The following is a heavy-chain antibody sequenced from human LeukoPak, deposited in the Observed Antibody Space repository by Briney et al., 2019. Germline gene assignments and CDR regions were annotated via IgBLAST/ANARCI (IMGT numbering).Heavy chain of an antibody. CDR2: ISAYNGNT. CDR3: ARAPYYYDSSEELFDY. D-gene: IGHD3-22*01. V-gene: IGHV1-18*01. Sequence: GASVKVSCKASGYTFTSYGISWVRQAPGQGLEWMGWISAYNGNTNYAQKLQGRVTMTTDTSTSTAYMELRSLRSDDTAVYYCARAPYYYDSSEELFDYWGQGTLVTV. CDR1: GYTFTSYG. J-gene: IGHJ4*02.